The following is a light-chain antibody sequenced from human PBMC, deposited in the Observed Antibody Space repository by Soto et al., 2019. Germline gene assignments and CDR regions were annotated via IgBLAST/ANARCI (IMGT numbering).Light chain of an antibody. Sequence: IVLTQSPATLSLSPGERAALSCRASQSVSTSLAWYQHKPGQAPRLIIYDASKRAPGIPARFSGSGSGTAFTLTISSPEPEDFEVYYCQVRDVWPTFGQGTKVEIK. J-gene: IGKJ1*01. V-gene: IGKV3-11*01. CDR1: QSVSTS. CDR3: QVRDVWPT. CDR2: DAS.